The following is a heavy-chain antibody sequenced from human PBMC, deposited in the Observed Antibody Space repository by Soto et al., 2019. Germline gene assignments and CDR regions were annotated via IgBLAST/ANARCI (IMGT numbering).Heavy chain of an antibody. Sequence: SETLSLTCTVSGGSISSSSYYWGWIRQPPGKGLEWIGSIYYSGSTYYNPSLKSRVTISVDTSKNQFSLRAEDTAVYYYAKDLIPSTYSSRFYYYYGMDVWGQGTTVTVSS. CDR1: GGSISSSSYY. D-gene: IGHD6-13*01. J-gene: IGHJ6*02. CDR2: IYYSGST. V-gene: IGHV4-39*02. CDR3: AKDLIPSTYSSRFYYYYGMDV.